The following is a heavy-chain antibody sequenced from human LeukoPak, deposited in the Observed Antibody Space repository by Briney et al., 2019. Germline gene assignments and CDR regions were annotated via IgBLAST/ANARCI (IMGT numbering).Heavy chain of an antibody. Sequence: GGSLRLSCVASGFTFRSYGMSWVRQAPGKGLEWVASIKLDGSEKNYVDSVKGRFTISRDNTKNSLYLQMNSLRAEDTAVFYCARDQYDTWSRRGNFDSWGQGTLVIVSS. J-gene: IGHJ4*01. V-gene: IGHV3-7*03. CDR1: GFTFRSYG. CDR3: ARDQYDTWSRRGNFDS. CDR2: IKLDGSEK. D-gene: IGHD3-3*01.